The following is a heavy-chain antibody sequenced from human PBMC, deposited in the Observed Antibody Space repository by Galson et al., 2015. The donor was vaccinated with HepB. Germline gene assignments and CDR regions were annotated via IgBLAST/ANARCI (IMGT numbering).Heavy chain of an antibody. CDR1: GGTFSSYA. CDR3: ARYTAQGDAFDI. CDR2: IIPILGIA. Sequence: SVKVSCKASGGTFSSYAISWVRQAPGQGPEWMGRIIPILGIANYAQKFQGRVTITADKSTSTAYMELSSLRSEDTAVYYCARYTAQGDAFDIWGQGTMVTVSS. V-gene: IGHV1-69*04. J-gene: IGHJ3*02. D-gene: IGHD2-2*02.